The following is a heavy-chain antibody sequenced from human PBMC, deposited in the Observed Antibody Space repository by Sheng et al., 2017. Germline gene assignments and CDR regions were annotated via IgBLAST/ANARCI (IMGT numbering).Heavy chain of an antibody. CDR2: IYYSGST. Sequence: QVQLQESGPGLVKPSETLSLTCTVSGGSISSYYWSWIRQPPGKGLEWIGYIYYSGSTNYNPSLKSRVTISVDTSKNQFSLKLSSMTAADTAVYYCASLYCSGGSCGDYYYGMDVWGPRGPRVTVSS. CDR1: GGSISSYY. CDR3: ASLYCSGGSCGDYYYGMDV. J-gene: IGHJ6*01. V-gene: IGHV4-59*01. D-gene: IGHD2-15*01.